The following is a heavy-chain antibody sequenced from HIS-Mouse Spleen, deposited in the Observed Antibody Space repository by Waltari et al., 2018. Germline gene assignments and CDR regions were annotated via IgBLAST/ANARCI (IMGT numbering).Heavy chain of an antibody. J-gene: IGHJ2*01. V-gene: IGHV4-39*07. CDR2: IYYSGRT. CDR3: AREIPYSSSWYDWYFDL. Sequence: QLQLQESGPGLVKPSETLSLTCTVSGGSISSSSYNWGWIRQPPGKGLEWIGGIYYSGRTYYNPALKSRVTISVDTSKNQFSLKLSSVTAADTAVYYCAREIPYSSSWYDWYFDLWGRGTLVTVSS. D-gene: IGHD6-13*01. CDR1: GGSISSSSYN.